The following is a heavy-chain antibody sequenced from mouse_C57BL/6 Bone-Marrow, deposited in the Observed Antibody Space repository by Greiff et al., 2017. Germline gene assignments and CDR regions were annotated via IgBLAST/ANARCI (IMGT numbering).Heavy chain of an antibody. J-gene: IGHJ4*01. CDR3: RNSYYYAMDY. CDR1: GFTFSNYW. CDR2: IRLKSDNYAT. Sequence: EVQLVESGGGLVQPGGSMKLSCVASGFTFSNYWMNWVRQSPEKGLEWVAQIRLKSDNYATHYAESVKGRFTISRDDSKSSVYLQMNNLRAEDTGIYYCRNSYYYAMDYWGQGTSVTVSS. V-gene: IGHV6-3*01.